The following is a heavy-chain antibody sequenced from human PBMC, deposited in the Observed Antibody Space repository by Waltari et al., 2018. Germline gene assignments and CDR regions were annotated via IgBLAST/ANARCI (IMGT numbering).Heavy chain of an antibody. CDR3: TRDVTGYYYFDL. Sequence: EVQLAESGGGWIQPGGSLRLSCEASRLTVSSHYMNWFRQAPGKGLEWGSVINSGGDTHYADSVKGRFTISRDNSKNTVYLQMNTLRAEDTALYYCTRDVTGYYYFDLWGRGTLVTVSS. V-gene: IGHV3-53*01. CDR1: RLTVSSHY. J-gene: IGHJ2*01. CDR2: INSGGDT.